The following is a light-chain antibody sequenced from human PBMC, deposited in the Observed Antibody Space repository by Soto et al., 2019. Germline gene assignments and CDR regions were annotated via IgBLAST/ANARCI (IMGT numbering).Light chain of an antibody. CDR3: QQYHSFPLS. J-gene: IGKJ4*01. V-gene: IGKV1-16*02. CDR2: AAP. Sequence: DIQMTQSPSSLSASVGDTVTITCRASQGTKNYLARFQQKPGKAPKSLTFAAPSWQSGVPSKFIGTGSGTDFTLTISSLQAEDVATYFCQQYHSFPLSFGGGTKVEIK. CDR1: QGTKNY.